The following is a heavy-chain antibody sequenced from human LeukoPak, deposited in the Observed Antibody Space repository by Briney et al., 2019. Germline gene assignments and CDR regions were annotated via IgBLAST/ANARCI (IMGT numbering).Heavy chain of an antibody. D-gene: IGHD3-10*01. CDR1: GGSFSGYY. J-gene: IGHJ4*02. Sequence: SETLSLTCAVYGGSFSGYYWSWIRQPPGKGLEWIGEINHSGSTNYNPSLKSRVTISVDTSKNQFSLKLSSVTAADTAVYYCARILRGDYYGSGKTYYFDYWGQGTLVTVSS. V-gene: IGHV4-34*01. CDR3: ARILRGDYYGSGKTYYFDY. CDR2: INHSGST.